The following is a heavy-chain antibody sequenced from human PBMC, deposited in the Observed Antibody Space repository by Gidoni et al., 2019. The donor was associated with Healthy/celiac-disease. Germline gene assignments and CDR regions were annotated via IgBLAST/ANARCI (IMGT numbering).Heavy chain of an antibody. CDR3: ARRRTAAGTRYFQH. CDR2: INHSGST. V-gene: IGHV4-34*01. Sequence: QVQLQQWGAGLFKPSESLSLTCAVYGGSFSGYYWSWIRQPPGKGLEWIGEINHSGSTNYTPSLKSRVTISVDTSKNQFSLKLSAVTAADTAVYYCARRRTAAGTRYFQHWGQGTLVTVSS. CDR1: GGSFSGYY. D-gene: IGHD6-13*01. J-gene: IGHJ1*01.